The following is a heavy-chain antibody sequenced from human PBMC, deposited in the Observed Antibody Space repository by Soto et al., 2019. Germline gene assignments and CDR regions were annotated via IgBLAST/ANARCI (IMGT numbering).Heavy chain of an antibody. V-gene: IGHV1-69*06. CDR2: IIPIFGTA. CDR1: GGTFISYA. Sequence: KVSCKASGGTFISYAISWVRQAPGQGLERMGGIIPIFGTANYAQKFQGRVTITADKSTSTAYMELSSLRSEDTAVYYCARASSVVVPAAIAPWGQGTLVTVSS. D-gene: IGHD2-2*02. CDR3: ARASSVVVPAAIAP. J-gene: IGHJ5*02.